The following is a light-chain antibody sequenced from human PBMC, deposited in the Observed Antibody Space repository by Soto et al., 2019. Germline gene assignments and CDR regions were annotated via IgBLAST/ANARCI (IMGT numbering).Light chain of an antibody. CDR1: SSDVGGYNF. Sequence: QSALTQPRSVSGSPGQSVTISCTGTSSDVGGYNFVSWYQQHPGKAPKLMIYDVSKRPSGVPDRFSGSKSGHTASLTISGLQAEDEADYYCCSYAGSYTWVFGTGTKLNVL. J-gene: IGLJ1*01. V-gene: IGLV2-11*01. CDR2: DVS. CDR3: CSYAGSYTWV.